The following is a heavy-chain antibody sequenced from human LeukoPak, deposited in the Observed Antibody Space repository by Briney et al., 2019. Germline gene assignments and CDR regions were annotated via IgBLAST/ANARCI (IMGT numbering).Heavy chain of an antibody. J-gene: IGHJ5*02. V-gene: IGHV1-2*02. CDR1: GYTFTSYD. CDR3: ARDKGGGSYHNWFDP. CDR2: INPNSGGT. D-gene: IGHD1-26*01. Sequence: ASVKVSCKASGYTFTSYDINWVRQATGQGLEWMGWINPNSGGTNYAQKFQGRVTMTRDTSISTAYMELSRLRSDDTAVYYCARDKGGGSYHNWFDPWGQGTLVTVSS.